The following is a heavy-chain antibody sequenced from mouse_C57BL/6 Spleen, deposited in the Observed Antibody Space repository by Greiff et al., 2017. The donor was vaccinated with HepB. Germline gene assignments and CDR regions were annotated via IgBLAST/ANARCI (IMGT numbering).Heavy chain of an antibody. D-gene: IGHD2-2*01. Sequence: VKVVESGAELARPGASVKLSCKASGYTFTSYGISWVKQSTGQGLEWIVEIYPRSGNTYYNERFKGKATLTAYKSSSTAYMELRSLTSEDSAVYFCAIYYGYDERYAMDYWGQGTSDSISS. CDR3: AIYYGYDERYAMDY. V-gene: IGHV1-81*01. J-gene: IGHJ4*01. CDR1: GYTFTSYG. CDR2: IYPRSGNT.